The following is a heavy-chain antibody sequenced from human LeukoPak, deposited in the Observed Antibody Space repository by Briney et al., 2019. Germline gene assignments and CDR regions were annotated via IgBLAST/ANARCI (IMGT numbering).Heavy chain of an antibody. V-gene: IGHV4-59*12. CDR3: AREFVGTTGPFDY. CDR1: GGSISSYY. CDR2: IYYSGST. Sequence: PSETLSLTCTVSGGSISSYYWSWIRQPPGKGLEWIGYIYYSGSTNYNPSLKSRVTISVDTSKNQFSLKLSSVTAADTAVYYCAREFVGTTGPFDYWGQGTLVTVSS. D-gene: IGHD1-14*01. J-gene: IGHJ4*02.